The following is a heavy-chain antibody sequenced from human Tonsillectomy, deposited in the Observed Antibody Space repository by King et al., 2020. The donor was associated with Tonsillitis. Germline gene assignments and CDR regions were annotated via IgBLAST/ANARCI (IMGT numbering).Heavy chain of an antibody. D-gene: IGHD6-19*01. J-gene: IGHJ6*02. V-gene: IGHV3-7*01. Sequence: VQLVESGGGLVQLGGSLRLSCAASGFTFSSYWMSWVRQAPGKGLEWVANIKQDGSEKYYVDSVKGRFTISRDNAKNSLYLQMNSLRAEDTAVYYCARDEEAVASYGMDVWGQGTTVTVSS. CDR1: GFTFSSYW. CDR2: IKQDGSEK. CDR3: ARDEEAVASYGMDV.